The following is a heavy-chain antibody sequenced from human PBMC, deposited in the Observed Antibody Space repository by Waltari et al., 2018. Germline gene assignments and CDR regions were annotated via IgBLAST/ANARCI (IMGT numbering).Heavy chain of an antibody. Sequence: EAQLVESGGGLIQPGGSLRLSCEASGFRVSYNYMSWVRQAPGKGQECVSVIHAGGNTFYGDSVKGRFTISRDISKNTVYLQINSLTVEDSAIYYCARAGLGSPSQWLQLFDSWGQGTLVTVSS. CDR2: IHAGGNT. D-gene: IGHD6-19*01. CDR3: ARAGLGSPSQWLQLFDS. V-gene: IGHV3-53*01. CDR1: GFRVSYNY. J-gene: IGHJ4*02.